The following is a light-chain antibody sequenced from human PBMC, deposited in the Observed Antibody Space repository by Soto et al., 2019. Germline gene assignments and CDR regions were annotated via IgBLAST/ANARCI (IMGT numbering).Light chain of an antibody. CDR1: QSLLHSNGYNY. CDR2: LGS. J-gene: IGKJ1*01. CDR3: QQYKSYSRT. Sequence: DIVMTQSPLSLPVTPVEPASISCRSSQSLLHSNGYNYLDWYLQKPGQSPQLLISLGSERASGVTSRFSGSGSGTEFTLTISSLQPDDFATYYCQQYKSYSRTFGQGTKVDIK. V-gene: IGKV2-28*01.